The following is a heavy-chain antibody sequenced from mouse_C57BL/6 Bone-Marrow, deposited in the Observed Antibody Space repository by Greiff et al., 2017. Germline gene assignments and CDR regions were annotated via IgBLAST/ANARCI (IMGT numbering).Heavy chain of an antibody. D-gene: IGHD2-4*01. Sequence: VQLQQSGPELVKPGASVKISCKASGYSFTDYNMNWVKQSNGKSLEWIGVINPNYGTTSYNQKFKGKATLTVDQSSSAAYMQLNSLTSEDSAVYCGARGYDYDYAMDYWGQGTSVTVSS. V-gene: IGHV1-39*01. CDR1: GYSFTDYN. CDR2: INPNYGTT. J-gene: IGHJ4*01. CDR3: ARGYDYDYAMDY.